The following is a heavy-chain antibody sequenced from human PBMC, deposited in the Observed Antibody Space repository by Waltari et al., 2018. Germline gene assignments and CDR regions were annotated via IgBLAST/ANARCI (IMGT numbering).Heavy chain of an antibody. Sequence: EVQLVESGGELIQPGGSLRLSCAASGFTVSRNYMSWVRQAPGKGLEWVSVIYSGGSRYYADSVKGRFTISRDISQNTVYLQMNSLRAEDTAVYYCARDVAKGGYYFDYWGQGTLVTVSS. J-gene: IGHJ4*02. CDR3: ARDVAKGGYYFDY. V-gene: IGHV3-53*01. D-gene: IGHD2-15*01. CDR1: GFTVSRNY. CDR2: IYSGGSR.